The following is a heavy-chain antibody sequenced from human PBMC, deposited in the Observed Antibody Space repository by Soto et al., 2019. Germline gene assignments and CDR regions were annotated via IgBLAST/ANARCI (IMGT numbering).Heavy chain of an antibody. CDR3: AKAGWGDTATYTDY. J-gene: IGHJ4*02. D-gene: IGHD5-18*01. CDR2: ISGSGGST. Sequence: EVQLLESGGGLVQPGGSLRLSCAASGFTFSSYAMSWVRQAPGKGLEWVSAISGSGGSTYYADSVKGRFTISRDNSKNTLDLQMNSLRAEDTAVYYCAKAGWGDTATYTDYWGQGTLVTVSS. V-gene: IGHV3-23*01. CDR1: GFTFSSYA.